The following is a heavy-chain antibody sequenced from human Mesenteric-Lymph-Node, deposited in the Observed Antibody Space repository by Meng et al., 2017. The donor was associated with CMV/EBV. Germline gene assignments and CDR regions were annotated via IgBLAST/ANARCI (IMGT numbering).Heavy chain of an antibody. J-gene: IGHJ4*02. Sequence: GASLKISCAASGFTFSSYSMNWVRQAPGKGLEWVSSISSSSSYIYYADSVKGRFTISKDNAKNSLYLQMNSLRAEDTAVYYCVGELSPYYFDYWGQGTLVTVSS. CDR3: VGELSPYYFDY. D-gene: IGHD3-16*02. CDR1: GFTFSSYS. CDR2: ISSSSSYI. V-gene: IGHV3-21*01.